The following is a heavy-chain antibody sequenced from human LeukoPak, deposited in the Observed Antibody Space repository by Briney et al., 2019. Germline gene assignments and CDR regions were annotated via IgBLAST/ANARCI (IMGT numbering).Heavy chain of an antibody. J-gene: IGHJ5*02. CDR3: AKDSNFWSDYNWFDP. CDR1: GFTFSSYA. D-gene: IGHD3-3*01. CDR2: ISGSGGST. Sequence: GGSLRLSCVASGFTFSSYAMSWVRQAPGKGLEWVSAISGSGGSTYYADSVKGRFTISSDNSKNTLYLQMNSLRAEDTAVYYCAKDSNFWSDYNWFDPWGQGTLVTVSS. V-gene: IGHV3-23*01.